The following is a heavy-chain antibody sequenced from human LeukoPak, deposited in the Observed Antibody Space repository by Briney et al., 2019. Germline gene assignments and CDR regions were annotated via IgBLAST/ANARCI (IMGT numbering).Heavy chain of an antibody. V-gene: IGHV3-7*01. Sequence: GGSLRLSCAASGFIFGGYWMSWVRQAPGRGLEWVANTNPDGSIKYYVDSVNGRFTISRDNAKNPLYLQVNSLRAEDTAVYYCVSGFLQWLYWGQGTLVTVSS. J-gene: IGHJ4*02. CDR3: VSGFLQWLY. D-gene: IGHD3-3*01. CDR1: GFIFGGYW. CDR2: TNPDGSIK.